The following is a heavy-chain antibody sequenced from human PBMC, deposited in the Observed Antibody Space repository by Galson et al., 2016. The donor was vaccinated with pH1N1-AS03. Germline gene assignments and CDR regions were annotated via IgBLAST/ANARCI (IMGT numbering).Heavy chain of an antibody. CDR2: INPNNGVT. D-gene: IGHD5-12*01. CDR3: ARMATEGIIIVAAPFDY. J-gene: IGHJ4*02. CDR1: GYIFTGFY. V-gene: IGHV1-2*04. Sequence: SVKVSCKASGYIFTGFYVHWVRQAPGQGLEWMGWINPNNGVTNYAQKFQAWVTMTGDTSISTAYMELYGLKSDDTAVYYCARMATEGIIIVAAPFDYWGQGTLVTVSS.